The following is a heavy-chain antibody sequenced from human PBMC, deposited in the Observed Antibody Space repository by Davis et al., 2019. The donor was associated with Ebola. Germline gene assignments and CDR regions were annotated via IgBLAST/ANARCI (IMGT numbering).Heavy chain of an antibody. CDR1: GFTVSSNY. CDR2: IYTGGTT. J-gene: IGHJ4*02. V-gene: IGHV3-53*01. CDR3: AKLPTPYGSGSYYGYYFDY. Sequence: GESLKISCAASGFTVSSNYMSWVRQAPGKGLECVSLIYTGGTTYYADSVKGRFTISRDNSKNTLYLQMNSLRAEDTAVYYCAKLPTPYGSGSYYGYYFDYWGQGTLVTVSS. D-gene: IGHD3-10*01.